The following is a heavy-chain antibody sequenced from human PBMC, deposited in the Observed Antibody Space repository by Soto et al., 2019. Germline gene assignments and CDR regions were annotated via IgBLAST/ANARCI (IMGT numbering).Heavy chain of an antibody. D-gene: IGHD3-22*01. V-gene: IGHV1-69*01. CDR2: ILPILGTA. CDR3: ARDDYLSSGPDDCFFGMEV. J-gene: IGHJ6*02. CDR1: GDTFSSYA. Sequence: QVQVVQSGAEVTTPGSSVKVSCKASGDTFSSYAISWVRQAPGQGLEWMGGILPILGTANYAQKFQGRVTITADESSRTAYIVVSSLRSADTAVYYCARDDYLSSGPDDCFFGMEVWGRGTTVIVSS.